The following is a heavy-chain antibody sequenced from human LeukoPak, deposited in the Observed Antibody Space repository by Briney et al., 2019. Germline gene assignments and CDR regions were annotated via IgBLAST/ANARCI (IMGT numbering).Heavy chain of an antibody. D-gene: IGHD1-26*01. J-gene: IGHJ4*02. CDR2: ISGSGGNT. CDR1: GFTFSSYA. CDR3: ARDSGISDDFDY. V-gene: IGHV3-23*01. Sequence: GGSLRLSCAASGFTFSSYAMSWVRQAPGKGLEWVSAISGSGGNTYYADSVKGRFTISRDNAKNSLYLQMNSLRAEDTAVYYCARDSGISDDFDYWGQGTLVTVSS.